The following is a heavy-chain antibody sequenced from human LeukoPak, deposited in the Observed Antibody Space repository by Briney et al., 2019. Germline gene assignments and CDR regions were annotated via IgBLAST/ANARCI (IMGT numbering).Heavy chain of an antibody. CDR2: ISYDGSNK. Sequence: GGSLRLSCAASGFTFSSYAMHWVRQAPGKGLEWVAVISYDGSNKYYADSVKGRFTISRGNSKNTLYLQMNSLRAEDTAVYYCARDPAGSGLFDYWGQGTLVTVSS. CDR1: GFTFSSYA. D-gene: IGHD1-26*01. CDR3: ARDPAGSGLFDY. J-gene: IGHJ4*02. V-gene: IGHV3-30*04.